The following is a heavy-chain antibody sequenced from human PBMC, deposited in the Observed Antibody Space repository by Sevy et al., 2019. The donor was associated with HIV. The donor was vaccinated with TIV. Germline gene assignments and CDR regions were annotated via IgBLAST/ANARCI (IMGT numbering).Heavy chain of an antibody. CDR1: GFTFRNYA. V-gene: IGHV3-23*01. CDR2: ISGSGDAT. Sequence: GGSLRLSCAASGFTFRNYAMSWVRQAPGKGLEWVSAISGSGDATYNADSVKGRFTISRDNSRNTLYLQMNSLRAEDTAVYSCAKSDAFCSGTSCYFDYWGQGTLVTVSS. J-gene: IGHJ4*02. CDR3: AKSDAFCSGTSCYFDY. D-gene: IGHD2-2*01.